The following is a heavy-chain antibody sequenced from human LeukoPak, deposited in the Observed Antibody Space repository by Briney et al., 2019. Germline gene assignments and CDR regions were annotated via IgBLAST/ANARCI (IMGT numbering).Heavy chain of an antibody. CDR3: ARDSPEGYFQH. CDR2: IYYSGDD. J-gene: IGHJ1*01. V-gene: IGHV4-39*07. CDR1: GGSVTSSTHY. Sequence: PSETLSLTCTVSGGSVTSSTHYWGWIRQPPGKGLEWIASIYYSGDDYYNPSLKSRATISVDTSKNQLSLKLSSVTAADTAVYYCARDSPEGYFQHWGQGTLVTVSS.